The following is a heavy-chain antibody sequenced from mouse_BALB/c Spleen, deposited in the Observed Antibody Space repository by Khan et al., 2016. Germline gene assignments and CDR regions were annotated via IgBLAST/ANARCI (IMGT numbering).Heavy chain of an antibody. CDR3: TRGVTTVVDYFDY. J-gene: IGHJ2*01. V-gene: IGHV5-6-5*01. Sequence: EVELVESGGGLVKPGGSLKLSCAASGFTFSSYDMSWVRQTPEKRLEWVASISSGGNTFYPDSLKGRFTISRDNDRNILYLQMSSLRSEDTAMDYCTRGVTTVVDYFDYWGQGTTLTVSS. CDR2: ISSGGNT. D-gene: IGHD1-1*01. CDR1: GFTFSSYD.